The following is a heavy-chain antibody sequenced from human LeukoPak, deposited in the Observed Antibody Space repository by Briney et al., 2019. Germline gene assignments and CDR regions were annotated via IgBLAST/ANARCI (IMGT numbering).Heavy chain of an antibody. CDR3: ARWANSGWYFDY. V-gene: IGHV3-30*01. Sequence: PGRSLRLSCAASGFTFSSYAMHWVRQAPGKGLEWVAVISYDGRNKYYADSVKGRFTISRDNSKNTLYLQMNSLRAEDTAVYYCARWANSGWYFDYWGQGTLVTVSS. CDR2: ISYDGRNK. D-gene: IGHD6-19*01. J-gene: IGHJ4*02. CDR1: GFTFSSYA.